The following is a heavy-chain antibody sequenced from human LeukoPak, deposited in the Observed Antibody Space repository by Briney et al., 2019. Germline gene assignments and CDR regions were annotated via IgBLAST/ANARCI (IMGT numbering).Heavy chain of an antibody. D-gene: IGHD3-22*01. Sequence: GGSLRLSCAASGFTFSTYAMHWVRQPPGKGLEWVSAISGSGGATYHADADSVKGRFIISRDNYKNTLYLQINSLRVEDTAIYYCAKDGYNYDSSGHFDYWGQGTLVTVSS. CDR1: GFTFSTYA. J-gene: IGHJ4*02. CDR3: AKDGYNYDSSGHFDY. CDR2: ISGSGGAT. V-gene: IGHV3-23*01.